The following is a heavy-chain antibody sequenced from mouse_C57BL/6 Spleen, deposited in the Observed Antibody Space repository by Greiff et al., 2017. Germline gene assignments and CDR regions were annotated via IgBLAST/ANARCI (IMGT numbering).Heavy chain of an antibody. J-gene: IGHJ4*01. V-gene: IGHV1-61*01. CDR2: IYPSDSAT. D-gene: IGHD2-5*01. Sequence: QVQLQQPGAELVRPGSSVKLSCKASGYTFTSYWMDWVKQRPGQGLEWIGNIYPSDSATHYNQKFKDKATLTVDKSSSTAYMQLSSLTAEDSAVYDCARRGYSSNYVGAMDYWGQGTSVTVSS. CDR1: GYTFTSYW. CDR3: ARRGYSSNYVGAMDY.